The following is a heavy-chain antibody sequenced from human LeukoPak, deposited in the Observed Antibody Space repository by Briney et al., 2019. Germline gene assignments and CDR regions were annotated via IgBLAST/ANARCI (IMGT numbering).Heavy chain of an antibody. CDR1: GFDLNTYE. CDR3: AREAY. Sequence: PGGSLRLSCAASGFDLNTYEMNWVRQAPGKGLEWVASVKGDGSQKNYADTVEGRFTISRDNAKKSLVLQMNSLRVEDTAIYYCAREAYWGPGTLVTVSS. V-gene: IGHV3-7*03. CDR2: VKGDGSQK. J-gene: IGHJ4*02.